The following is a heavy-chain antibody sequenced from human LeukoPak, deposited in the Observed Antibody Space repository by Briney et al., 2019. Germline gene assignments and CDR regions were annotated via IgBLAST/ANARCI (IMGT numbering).Heavy chain of an antibody. Sequence: SQTLSLTCTVSGGSISSGDYYWSWIRQPPGKGLEWIGYIYYSGSTYYNPSLKSRVTISVDTSKNQFSLKLSSVTAADTAVYYCARAPSRSGSYYPHFDYWGQGTLVTVSS. CDR3: ARAPSRSGSYYPHFDY. CDR1: GGSISSGDYY. D-gene: IGHD3-10*01. V-gene: IGHV4-30-4*01. J-gene: IGHJ4*02. CDR2: IYYSGST.